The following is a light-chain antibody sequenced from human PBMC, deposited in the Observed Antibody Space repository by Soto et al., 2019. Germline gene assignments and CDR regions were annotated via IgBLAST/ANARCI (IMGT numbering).Light chain of an antibody. CDR3: QLYGNSPP. Sequence: EIVMTQSPATLSVSPGERVTLSCRASQSVSSSYLAWYQQKPGQAPRLLIYASVNRATGIPDRFSGSASGTDFTLTINRLEPEDFAVYYCQLYGNSPPFGQGTRLEI. J-gene: IGKJ5*01. CDR1: QSVSSSY. CDR2: ASV. V-gene: IGKV3-20*01.